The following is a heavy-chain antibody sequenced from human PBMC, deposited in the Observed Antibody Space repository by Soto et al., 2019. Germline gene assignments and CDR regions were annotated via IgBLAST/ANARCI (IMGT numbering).Heavy chain of an antibody. Sequence: ASVKVSCKASGYTFTSYAMHWVRQAPGQRLEWMGWINAGNGNTKYSQKFQGRVTITRDTSASTAYMELSSLRSEDTAVYYCARAASIAVYYYGMDVWGQGTTVTVSS. CDR1: GYTFTSYA. CDR2: INAGNGNT. CDR3: ARAASIAVYYYGMDV. D-gene: IGHD6-6*01. V-gene: IGHV1-3*01. J-gene: IGHJ6*02.